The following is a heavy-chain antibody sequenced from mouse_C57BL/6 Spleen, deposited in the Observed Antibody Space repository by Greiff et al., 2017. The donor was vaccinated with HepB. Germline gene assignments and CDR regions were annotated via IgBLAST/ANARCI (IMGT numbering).Heavy chain of an antibody. V-gene: IGHV5-4*01. CDR1: GFTFSSYA. Sequence: EVHLVESGGGLVKPGGSLKLSCAASGFTFSSYAMSWVRQTPEKRLEWVATISDGGSYTYYPDNVKGRFTISRDNAKNNLYLQMSHLKSEDTAMYYCARDGGYFAYWGQGTLVTVSA. J-gene: IGHJ3*01. D-gene: IGHD2-2*01. CDR2: ISDGGSYT. CDR3: ARDGGYFAY.